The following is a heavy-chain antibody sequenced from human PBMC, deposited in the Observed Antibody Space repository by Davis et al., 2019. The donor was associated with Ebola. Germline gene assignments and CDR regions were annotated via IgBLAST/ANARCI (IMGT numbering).Heavy chain of an antibody. CDR2: IYYSGST. CDR3: ARDAYYYDSSGYYGRGGFDY. Sequence: SETLSLTCTVSGGSISSSSYYWGWIRQPPGKGLEWIGSIYYSGSTYYNPSLKSRVTISVDTSKNQFSLKLSSVTAADTAVYYCARDAYYYDSSGYYGRGGFDYWGQGTLVTVSS. V-gene: IGHV4-39*07. J-gene: IGHJ4*02. CDR1: GGSISSSSYY. D-gene: IGHD3-22*01.